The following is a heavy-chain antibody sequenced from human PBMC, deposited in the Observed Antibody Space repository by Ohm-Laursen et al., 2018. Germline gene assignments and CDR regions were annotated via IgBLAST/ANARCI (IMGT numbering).Heavy chain of an antibody. CDR2: IYWDGDQ. J-gene: IGHJ3*02. D-gene: IGHD6-25*01. CDR1: GFSLSTSGVG. Sequence: TQTLTLTCTFSGFSLSTSGVGVRWIRQPPGKALEWLEPIYWDGDQPYRPSLKRRLTISKDTSKNQVVLTMTNMDPADSGTYYCAHRTERQREAFDIGGQGTMVTVS. V-gene: IGHV2-5*02. CDR3: AHRTERQREAFDI.